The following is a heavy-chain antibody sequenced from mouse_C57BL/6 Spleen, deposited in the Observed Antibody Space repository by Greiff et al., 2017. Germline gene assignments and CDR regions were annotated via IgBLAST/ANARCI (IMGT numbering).Heavy chain of an antibody. CDR3: ARGGPGAMDY. V-gene: IGHV1-82*01. J-gene: IGHJ4*01. Sequence: QVQLQQSGPELVKPGASVKISCKASGYAFSSSWMNWVKQRPGQGLEWIGRIYPGDGDTNYNGKFKGKATLTADKSSSTAYMQLSSLTSEDSAVYFCARGGPGAMDYWGQGTSVTVSS. CDR1: GYAFSSSW. CDR2: IYPGDGDT.